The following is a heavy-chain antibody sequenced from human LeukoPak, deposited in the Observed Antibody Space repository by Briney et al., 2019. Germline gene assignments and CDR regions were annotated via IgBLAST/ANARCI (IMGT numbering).Heavy chain of an antibody. Sequence: SETLSLTCTVSGYSISSGYYWGWIRQPPGKGLEWIGSIYHSGSTYYNPSLKSRVTISVDTSKNQFSLKLSSVTAADTAVYYCARGNWEGYSYGWSQGTLVTVSS. J-gene: IGHJ4*02. V-gene: IGHV4-38-2*02. D-gene: IGHD5-18*01. CDR2: IYHSGST. CDR3: ARGNWEGYSYG. CDR1: GYSISSGYY.